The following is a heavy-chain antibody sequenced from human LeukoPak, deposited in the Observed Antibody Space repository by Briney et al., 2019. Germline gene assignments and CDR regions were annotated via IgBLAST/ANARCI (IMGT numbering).Heavy chain of an antibody. D-gene: IGHD1-26*01. CDR3: ARLLVGATGFDY. Sequence: SETRSLTCTVSGGSISSYYWSWIRQPPGKGLEWIGYIYYSGSTNYNPSLKSRVTISVDTSKNQFSLKLSSVTAADTAVYYCARLLVGATGFDYWGQGTLVTVSS. V-gene: IGHV4-59*01. CDR2: IYYSGST. CDR1: GGSISSYY. J-gene: IGHJ4*02.